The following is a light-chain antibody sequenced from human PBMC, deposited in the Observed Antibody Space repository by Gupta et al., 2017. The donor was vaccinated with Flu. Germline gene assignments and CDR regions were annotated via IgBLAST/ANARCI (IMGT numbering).Light chain of an antibody. CDR3: QQLNSVPHT. Sequence: DIQMTQSPSSLSASVGDRVTITCQASQDINTYLNWYQQKPGKAPKLLIYDASNLETGVPSRFSGSGSGTDFTFTISSLQPEDIATYYCQQLNSVPHTFGHGTKVDIK. CDR1: QDINTY. J-gene: IGKJ3*01. V-gene: IGKV1-33*01. CDR2: DAS.